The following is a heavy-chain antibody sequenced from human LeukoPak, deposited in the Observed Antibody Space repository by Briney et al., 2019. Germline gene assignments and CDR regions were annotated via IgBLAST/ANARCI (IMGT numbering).Heavy chain of an antibody. CDR1: GYTFTSYD. Sequence: GASVKVSCKASGYTFTSYDINWVRQATGQGLEWMGWMNPNSGNTGYAQKFQGRVTITRNTSISTAYMELSSLRSEDTAVYYCARTESGSGGSSDYWGQGTLVTVSS. D-gene: IGHD1-26*01. CDR3: ARTESGSGGSSDY. CDR2: MNPNSGNT. J-gene: IGHJ4*02. V-gene: IGHV1-8*03.